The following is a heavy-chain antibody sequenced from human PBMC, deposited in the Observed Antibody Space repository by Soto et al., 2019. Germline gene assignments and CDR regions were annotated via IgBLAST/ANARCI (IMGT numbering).Heavy chain of an antibody. V-gene: IGHV4-59*01. CDR3: ARGGIAARPGVYYYYGMDV. CDR1: GGSISSYY. D-gene: IGHD6-6*01. CDR2: IYYSGST. J-gene: IGHJ6*02. Sequence: SSETLSLTCTVSGGSISSYYWSWIRQPPGKGLEWIGYIYYSGSTNYNPSLKSRVTISVDTSKNQFYLKLSSVTAADTAVYYCARGGIAARPGVYYYYGMDVWGQGTTVTVSS.